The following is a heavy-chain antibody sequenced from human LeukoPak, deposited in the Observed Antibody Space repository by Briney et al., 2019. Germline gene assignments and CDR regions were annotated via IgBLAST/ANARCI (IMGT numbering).Heavy chain of an antibody. CDR2: ISGSGGSK. J-gene: IGHJ4*02. Sequence: GESLRLSCAASGFTFSSYAMSGVRQAPAKGLAGVSAISGSGGSKYYADSVKGRFTISRDNSKNTLYLQMNSLRAEDTAVYYCAKEGSMVFGVNWGQGTLVTVSS. CDR3: AKEGSMVFGVN. V-gene: IGHV3-23*01. D-gene: IGHD3-3*01. CDR1: GFTFSSYA.